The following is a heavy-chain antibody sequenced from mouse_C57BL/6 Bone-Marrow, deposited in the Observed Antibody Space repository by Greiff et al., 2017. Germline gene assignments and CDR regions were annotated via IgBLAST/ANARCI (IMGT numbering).Heavy chain of an antibody. CDR1: GYTFTDYN. Sequence: VQLQQSGPELVKPGASVKMSCKASGYTFTDYNMHWVKQSHGKSLEWIGYINPNNGGTSYNQKFKGKATLTVNKSSSTAYMELRSLTSEDSAVYDCARGPSTVVPFDYWGQGTTLTVSS. CDR3: ARGPSTVVPFDY. J-gene: IGHJ2*01. CDR2: INPNNGGT. V-gene: IGHV1-22*01. D-gene: IGHD1-1*01.